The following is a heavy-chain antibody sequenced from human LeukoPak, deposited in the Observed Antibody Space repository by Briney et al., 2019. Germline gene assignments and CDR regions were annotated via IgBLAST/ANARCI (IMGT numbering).Heavy chain of an antibody. V-gene: IGHV1-2*06. Sequence: ASVKVSCKASGYTFTGYYMHWVRQAPGQGLEWMGRINPNSGGTNYAQKFQGRVTMTRDTSTSTAYMELSRLRSDDTAVYYCARPRYDSSGYRRYYFDYWGQGTLVTVSS. CDR2: INPNSGGT. CDR1: GYTFTGYY. D-gene: IGHD3-22*01. J-gene: IGHJ4*02. CDR3: ARPRYDSSGYRRYYFDY.